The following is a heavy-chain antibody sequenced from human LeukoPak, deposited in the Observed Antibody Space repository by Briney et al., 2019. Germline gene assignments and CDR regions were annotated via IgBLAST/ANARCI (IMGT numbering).Heavy chain of an antibody. V-gene: IGHV4-34*01. J-gene: IGHJ2*01. Sequence: SETLSLTCAVYGGSFSGYYWSWIRQPPGKGLEWIGEINHSGSTNYNPSLKSRVTISVDTSKNQFSLKLSSVTAADTAVYYCARGGLVTAIRTDWYFDPWGRGTLVTVSS. CDR1: GGSFSGYY. CDR2: INHSGST. D-gene: IGHD2-21*02. CDR3: ARGGLVTAIRTDWYFDP.